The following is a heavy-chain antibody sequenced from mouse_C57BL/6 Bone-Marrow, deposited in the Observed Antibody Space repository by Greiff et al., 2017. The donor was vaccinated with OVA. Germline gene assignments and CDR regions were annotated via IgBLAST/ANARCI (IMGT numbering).Heavy chain of an antibody. Sequence: EVQLQQSGPELVKPGASVKISCKASGYTFTDYYMNWVKQSHGKSLEWIGDINPNNGGTSYNQKFKGKATLTVDKSSSTAYMELRSLTSEDSAVYYCARVYYDYDEGFDYWGQGTTLTVSS. CDR1: GYTFTDYY. J-gene: IGHJ2*01. V-gene: IGHV1-26*01. CDR2: INPNNGGT. D-gene: IGHD2-4*01. CDR3: ARVYYDYDEGFDY.